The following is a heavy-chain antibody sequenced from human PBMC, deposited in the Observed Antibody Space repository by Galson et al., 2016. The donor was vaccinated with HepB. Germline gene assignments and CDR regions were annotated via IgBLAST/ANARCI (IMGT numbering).Heavy chain of an antibody. D-gene: IGHD3-16*01. CDR2: ISGSGSTT. Sequence: SLRLSCAASGFTFSTYSMNWVRQAPGKGLEWVSYISGSGSTTYYVDSVKGRFTISRDNAKNSLYLQMNSLRDEDTAVYYCAREGLSGEPLDYWGQGTLVTVSS. V-gene: IGHV3-48*02. CDR3: AREGLSGEPLDY. CDR1: GFTFSTYS. J-gene: IGHJ4*02.